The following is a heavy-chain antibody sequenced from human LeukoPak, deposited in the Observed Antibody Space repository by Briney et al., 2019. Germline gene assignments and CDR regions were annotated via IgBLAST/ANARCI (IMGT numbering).Heavy chain of an antibody. V-gene: IGHV3-48*02. Sequence: PGGSLRLSCAASGFTFSSYSMNWVRQAPGKGLEWVSYISTGSSTIYYADSVKGRFTISRDNAKNSLYLQMNSLRDEDTAVYYCARDHYYDSSGYYTSLGYWGQGTLVTVSS. D-gene: IGHD3-22*01. CDR3: ARDHYYDSSGYYTSLGY. CDR2: ISTGSSTI. J-gene: IGHJ4*02. CDR1: GFTFSSYS.